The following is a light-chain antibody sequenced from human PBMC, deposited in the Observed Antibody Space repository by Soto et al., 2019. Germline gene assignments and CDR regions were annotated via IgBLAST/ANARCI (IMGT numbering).Light chain of an antibody. CDR1: QSISSY. CDR3: QQSYSTPWT. V-gene: IGKV1-39*01. J-gene: IGKJ1*01. Sequence: DIQMTQYPSSLSASVGDRVTITCRASQSISSYLNWYQQKPGKAPKLLIYAASSLQSGVPSRFSGSGSGTDFTLTISSLQPEDFATYYCQQSYSTPWTFGQRSKANIK. CDR2: AAS.